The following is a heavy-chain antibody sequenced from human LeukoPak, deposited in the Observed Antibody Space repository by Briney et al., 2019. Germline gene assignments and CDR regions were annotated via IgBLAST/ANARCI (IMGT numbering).Heavy chain of an antibody. V-gene: IGHV1-18*01. J-gene: IGHJ3*02. D-gene: IGHD6-13*01. CDR3: ARDQSVRLLQTSSTYFKHVFAI. CDR2: IFPYNGKA. CDR1: GYTFSSYA. Sequence: ASVKVSCKASGYTFSSYAISWVRQAPGQGLEWMGWIFPYNGKANYAQKVQGRVTMTTDTSTSTAYMELRSLRFDDTAVYYCARDQSVRLLQTSSTYFKHVFAIWGQGSMVTVSS.